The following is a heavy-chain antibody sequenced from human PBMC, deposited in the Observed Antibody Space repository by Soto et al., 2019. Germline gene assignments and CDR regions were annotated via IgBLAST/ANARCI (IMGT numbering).Heavy chain of an antibody. CDR2: IWYDGSNK. J-gene: IGHJ5*02. CDR3: ASSITIFVPWLDP. D-gene: IGHD3-3*01. CDR1: GFTFSSYG. Sequence: GGSLRLSCAASGFTFSSYGMHWVRQAPGKGLEWVAVIWYDGSNKYYADSVKGRFTISRDNSKNTLYLQMNSLRAEDTAVYYCASSITIFVPWLDPWGQGTLVTVSS. V-gene: IGHV3-33*01.